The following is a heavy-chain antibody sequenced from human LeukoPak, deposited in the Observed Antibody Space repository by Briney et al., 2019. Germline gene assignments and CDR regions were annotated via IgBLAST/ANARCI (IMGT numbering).Heavy chain of an antibody. D-gene: IGHD4-17*01. CDR2: ISSSGSTI. Sequence: GGSLRLSCAASGFTFSSYEMNWVRQAPGKGLEWVSYISSSGSTIYYADSVKGRFTISRDNAKNPLYLQMNSLRAEDTAVYYCARRPLGDYGEYYFDYWGQGTLVTVSS. CDR1: GFTFSSYE. J-gene: IGHJ4*02. V-gene: IGHV3-48*03. CDR3: ARRPLGDYGEYYFDY.